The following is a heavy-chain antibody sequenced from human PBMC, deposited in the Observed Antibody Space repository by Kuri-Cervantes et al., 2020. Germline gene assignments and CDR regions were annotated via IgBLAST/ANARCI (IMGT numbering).Heavy chain of an antibody. V-gene: IGHV1-8*01. D-gene: IGHD6-13*01. Sequence: ASVKVSCKASGYTFTSYDINWVRQATGQGLEWMGWMNPNSGNTGYAQKFQGRVTMTRNTSISTAYMELSSLRSEDTAVYYCARDLWGIAAAGTPYYYYGMDVWGQGTTVTVSS. J-gene: IGHJ6*02. CDR2: MNPNSGNT. CDR1: GYTFTSYD. CDR3: ARDLWGIAAAGTPYYYYGMDV.